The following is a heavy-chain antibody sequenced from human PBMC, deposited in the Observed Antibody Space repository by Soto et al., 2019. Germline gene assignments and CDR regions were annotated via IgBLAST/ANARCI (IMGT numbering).Heavy chain of an antibody. J-gene: IGHJ5*02. V-gene: IGHV1-18*01. CDR1: GYTFTSSG. CDR2: ISAYNGNT. CDR3: AMPCRDGYNWCWFDP. Sequence: QVQLVQSGAEVKKPGASVKVSCKASGYTFTSSGISWVRQAPGQGLEWMGWISAYNGNTNYAQKLQGRVTMTPDTSTSTAYRELRSLRSDDTAVYYCAMPCRDGYNWCWFDPWGQGTLGTVSS. D-gene: IGHD5-12*01.